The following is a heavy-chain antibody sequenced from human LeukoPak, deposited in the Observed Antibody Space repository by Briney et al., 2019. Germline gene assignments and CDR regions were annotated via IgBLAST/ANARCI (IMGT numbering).Heavy chain of an antibody. CDR1: GGSISSGGYY. CDR3: ARAGYCSSTSCYSRWFDP. J-gene: IGHJ5*02. Sequence: SETLSLTCTVSGGSISSGGYYWSWIRQPPGKGLEWIGYIYHSGSTYYNPSLKSRVTISVDRSKNQFSLKLSSVTAADTAVYYCARAGYCSSTSCYSRWFDPWGQGTLVTVSS. V-gene: IGHV4-30-2*01. D-gene: IGHD2-2*02. CDR2: IYHSGST.